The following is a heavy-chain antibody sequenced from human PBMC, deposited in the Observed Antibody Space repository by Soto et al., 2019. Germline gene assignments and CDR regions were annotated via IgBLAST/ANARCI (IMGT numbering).Heavy chain of an antibody. CDR2: INPASGGA. V-gene: IGHV1-2*02. D-gene: IGHD6-6*01. J-gene: IGHJ4*02. Sequence: GASVKVSCKASGYTFTGRYIHWGRQAPGQGLEWMGWINPASGGATYAQKFQGRVSLTRDTSNSIAYMELSSLRSDDTAVYFCARDLGGSSSYLGYWGQGTPVTVSS. CDR1: GYTFTGRY. CDR3: ARDLGGSSSYLGY.